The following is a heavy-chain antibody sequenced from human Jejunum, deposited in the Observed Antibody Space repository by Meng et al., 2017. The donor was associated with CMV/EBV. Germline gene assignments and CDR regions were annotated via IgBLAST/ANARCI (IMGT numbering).Heavy chain of an antibody. D-gene: IGHD2-8*02. CDR3: ARELLGYCTETGCYTEAGFDP. V-gene: IGHV1-69*05. CDR2: VIPLFGTA. Sequence: SWGREAPGQGLEWMGGVIPLFGTATYAQKFQGRLTIATDESTSTAYMELDSLRSEDTAVYYCARELLGYCTETGCYTEAGFDPWGQGTLVTVSS. J-gene: IGHJ5*02.